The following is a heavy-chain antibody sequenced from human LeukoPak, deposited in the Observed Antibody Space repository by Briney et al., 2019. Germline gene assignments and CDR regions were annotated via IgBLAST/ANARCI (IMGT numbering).Heavy chain of an antibody. J-gene: IGHJ4*02. D-gene: IGHD3-9*01. CDR1: GGTFSSYA. V-gene: IGHV1-69*05. CDR3: ARAKYYDILTGYFDY. CDR2: IIPIFGTA. Sequence: SVKVSCKASGGTFSSYAISWVRQAPGQGLEWMGRIIPIFGTANYAQKFQGRVSITTDESTSAAYMELSSLRSEDTAVYYCARAKYYDILTGYFDYWGQGTLVTVSS.